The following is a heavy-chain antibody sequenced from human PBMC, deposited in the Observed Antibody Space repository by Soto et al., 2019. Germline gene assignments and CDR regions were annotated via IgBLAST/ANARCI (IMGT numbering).Heavy chain of an antibody. D-gene: IGHD3-10*01. Sequence: QVQLQQWGAGLLKPSETLSLTCAVYGGSFSGYYWSWIRQPPGKGLEWIGEINHSGSTNYNPSLKSRVTISVDTSKNQFSLKLSSVTAADTAVYYCARGLPRLWGSGSYYNPLSKYFDYWGQGTLVTVSS. CDR2: INHSGST. V-gene: IGHV4-34*01. CDR1: GGSFSGYY. J-gene: IGHJ4*02. CDR3: ARGLPRLWGSGSYYNPLSKYFDY.